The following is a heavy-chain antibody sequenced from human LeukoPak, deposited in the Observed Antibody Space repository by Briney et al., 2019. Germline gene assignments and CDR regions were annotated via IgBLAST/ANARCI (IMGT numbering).Heavy chain of an antibody. CDR1: GGTFSSYA. J-gene: IGHJ4*02. Sequence: ASVKVSCKASGGTFSSYAINWVRQATGQGLEWMGWMNPNSGNTGYAQKFQGRVTMTRNTSISTAYMELSSLRSEDTAVYYCARVSRDYYDSSGYYYPPPAFDYWGQGTLVTVSS. CDR2: MNPNSGNT. V-gene: IGHV1-8*02. D-gene: IGHD3-22*01. CDR3: ARVSRDYYDSSGYYYPPPAFDY.